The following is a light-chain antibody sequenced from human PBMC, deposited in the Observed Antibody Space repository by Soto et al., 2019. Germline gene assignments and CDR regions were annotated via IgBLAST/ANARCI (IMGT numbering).Light chain of an antibody. J-gene: IGKJ5*01. CDR1: QGIYNY. CDR2: AAS. Sequence: DIQMTQSPSSLSASVVDGVTITCRASQGIYNYLAWYQQKPGKAPKLLIYAASTLEAGVPSRFSGSGSGTDFTLTISSLQPEDVATYYCHKYNSALLTFGQGTRLEIK. CDR3: HKYNSALLT. V-gene: IGKV1-27*01.